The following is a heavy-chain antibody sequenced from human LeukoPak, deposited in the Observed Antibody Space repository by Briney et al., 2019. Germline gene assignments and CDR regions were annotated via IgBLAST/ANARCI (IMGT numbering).Heavy chain of an antibody. D-gene: IGHD3-22*01. J-gene: IGHJ4*02. CDR1: GGSFSGYY. V-gene: IGHV4-34*01. Sequence: SETLSLTCAVSGGSFSGYYWSWIRQPPGKGLEWIGEINHSGSTNYNPSLKSRVTISVDTSKNQFSLKLSSVTAADTAVYYCARVGYYDSSGYDYWGQGTLVTVSS. CDR2: INHSGST. CDR3: ARVGYYDSSGYDY.